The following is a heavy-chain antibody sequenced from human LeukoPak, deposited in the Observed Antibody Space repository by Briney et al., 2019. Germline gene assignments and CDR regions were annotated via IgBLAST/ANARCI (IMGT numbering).Heavy chain of an antibody. D-gene: IGHD2-15*01. CDR3: ARAGYCSGGSCYENWFDP. V-gene: IGHV1-2*02. Sequence: EASVKVSCKASGYTFTGYYMHWVRQAPGQGLEWMGWINPNSGGTNYAQKFQGRVTMTRDTSISTAYMELSRLGSDDTAVYYCARAGYCSGGSCYENWFDPWGQGTLVTVSS. CDR1: GYTFTGYY. CDR2: INPNSGGT. J-gene: IGHJ5*02.